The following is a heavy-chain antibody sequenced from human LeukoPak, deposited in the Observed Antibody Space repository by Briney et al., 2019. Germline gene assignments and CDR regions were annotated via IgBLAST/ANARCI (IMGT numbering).Heavy chain of an antibody. CDR3: ARENWFDS. V-gene: IGHV3-48*03. Sequence: PGGSLRLSCEASGFTFSSYEMNWVRQAPGKGLQWVSYISGSGSTIWYADSVKGRFTISRDNAKNSLYLQMNSLRAEDTAVYYCARENWFDSWGQGTLVTVSS. J-gene: IGHJ5*01. CDR1: GFTFSSYE. CDR2: ISGSGSTI.